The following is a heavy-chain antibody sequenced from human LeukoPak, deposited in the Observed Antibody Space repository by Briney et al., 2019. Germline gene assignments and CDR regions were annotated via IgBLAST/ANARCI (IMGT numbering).Heavy chain of an antibody. CDR3: ARVYYGSGSHIDY. V-gene: IGHV1-2*02. D-gene: IGHD3-10*01. CDR1: GYTSTGYY. Sequence: GSVKVSCKASGYTSTGYYMHWVQQGPGQGIGWRGWINPNSGGTNYAQKFQGRVTMTRDTSISTAYMELSRLRSDDTAVYYCARVYYGSGSHIDYWGQGTLVTVSS. CDR2: INPNSGGT. J-gene: IGHJ4*02.